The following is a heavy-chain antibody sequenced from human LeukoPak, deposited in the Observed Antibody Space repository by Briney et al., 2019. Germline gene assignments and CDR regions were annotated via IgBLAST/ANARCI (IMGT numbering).Heavy chain of an antibody. J-gene: IGHJ2*01. Sequence: PGGSLRLSCAASGFTFSSYWMSWVRQAPGKGLEWVANIKQDGSEKYYVDSVKGRFTISRDNAKHSLYLQMNSLRAEDTAVYYCGRAAYLHWYFDLWGRGTLVTVSS. V-gene: IGHV3-7*01. CDR2: IKQDGSEK. D-gene: IGHD6-25*01. CDR1: GFTFSSYW. CDR3: GRAAYLHWYFDL.